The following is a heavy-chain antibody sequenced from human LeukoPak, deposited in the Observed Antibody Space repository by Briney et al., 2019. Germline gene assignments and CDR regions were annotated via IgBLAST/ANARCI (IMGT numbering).Heavy chain of an antibody. CDR1: GFTFSTYN. Sequence: GGSLRLSCAASGFTFSTYNMNWVRQAPGKGLEWLSVFYSGGSTDYADSVKGRFTMSRDNSKNTLYLQMNSLRAEDTAVYYCARGRGYSGYDESYPFDYWGQGTLVTVSS. CDR3: ARGRGYSGYDESYPFDY. D-gene: IGHD5-12*01. J-gene: IGHJ4*02. V-gene: IGHV3-66*01. CDR2: FYSGGST.